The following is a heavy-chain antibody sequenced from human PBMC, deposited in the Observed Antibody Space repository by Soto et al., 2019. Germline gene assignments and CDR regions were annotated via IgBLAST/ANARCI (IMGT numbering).Heavy chain of an antibody. CDR3: AKSGGYCTNGVCASTGCIDY. CDR1: GFTFSSYG. CDR2: ISYDGSNK. D-gene: IGHD2-8*01. V-gene: IGHV3-30*18. J-gene: IGHJ4*02. Sequence: PGGSLRLSCAASGFTFSSYGMHWVRQAPGKGLEWVAVISYDGSNKYYADSVKGRFTISRDNSKNTLYLQMNSLRAEDTAVYYCAKSGGYCTNGVCASTGCIDYWGQGTLVTVSS.